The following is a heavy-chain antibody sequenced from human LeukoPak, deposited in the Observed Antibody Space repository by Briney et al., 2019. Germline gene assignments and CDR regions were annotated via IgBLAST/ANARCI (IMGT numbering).Heavy chain of an antibody. CDR2: IYYSGNT. CDR3: ARQMNYYYGIDV. Sequence: TSETPSLTCTVSGGSISSSSYYWGWIRQPPGKGLEWIGSIYYSGNTYYNPSLKSRVTIYVDMSKNQFSLKLSSVTAADTAVYYCARQMNYYYGIDVWGQGTTVTVSS. J-gene: IGHJ6*02. V-gene: IGHV4-39*01. CDR1: GGSISSSSYY.